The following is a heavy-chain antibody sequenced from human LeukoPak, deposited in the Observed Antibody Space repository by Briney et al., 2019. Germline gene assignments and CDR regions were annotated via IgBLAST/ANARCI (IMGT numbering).Heavy chain of an antibody. CDR3: ARRNDFDI. CDR2: IYSSGST. V-gene: IGHV4-4*08. Sequence: SETLSLTCTVSGCSITGYHWSWIRQPPGKGLEWIGYIYSSGSTEYKPSLKSRAAISADTSKNQFSLKLTSVTAADTAIYYCARRNDFDIWGQGTMVTVSS. J-gene: IGHJ3*02. CDR1: GCSITGYH.